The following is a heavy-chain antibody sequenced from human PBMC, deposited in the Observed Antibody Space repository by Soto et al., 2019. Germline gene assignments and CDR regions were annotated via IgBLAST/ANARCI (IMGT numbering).Heavy chain of an antibody. D-gene: IGHD2-21*02. CDR1: GNTLTTYA. Sequence: QVQLVQSGAEEKKPGASWKVSCKASGNTLTTYASHWVRQAPGKRLEWMGWINAGNGNTKYSQKFQGRVTITRDTSASTAYMELSSLRSEDTAVYYCARNIVVVTALDYWGQGTLVTVSS. CDR2: INAGNGNT. V-gene: IGHV1-3*05. J-gene: IGHJ4*02. CDR3: ARNIVVVTALDY.